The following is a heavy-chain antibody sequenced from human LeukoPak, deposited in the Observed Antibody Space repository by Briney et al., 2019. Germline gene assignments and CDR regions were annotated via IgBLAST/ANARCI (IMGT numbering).Heavy chain of an antibody. CDR2: ISPNSGVS. V-gene: IGHV1-2*02. Sequence: ASVKVSCKASGYTFTDYYMHWVRQAPGHGLEWMGWISPNSGVSAYAQKFQGRVTMTRDTSISTAYMELSRLSSDDTAVYYCARDCSGGSCYSNYYYAMDVWGQGTTVTVSS. J-gene: IGHJ6*02. CDR1: GYTFTDYY. D-gene: IGHD2-15*01. CDR3: ARDCSGGSCYSNYYYAMDV.